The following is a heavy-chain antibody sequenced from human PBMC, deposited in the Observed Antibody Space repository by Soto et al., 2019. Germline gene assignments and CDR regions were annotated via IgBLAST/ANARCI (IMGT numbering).Heavy chain of an antibody. Sequence: GESLKISCKGSGYTFTAYWIGWVRQVPGKGLEWMGIIYRGDSYTRYTPSFQGRVTISGDNSISTAYLQWSSLRAADTAVFYCGRGGYSSTSKDRFYIWGQGTMVTVSS. J-gene: IGHJ3*02. V-gene: IGHV5-51*01. CDR2: IYRGDSYT. D-gene: IGHD2-2*01. CDR3: GRGGYSSTSKDRFYI. CDR1: GYTFTAYW.